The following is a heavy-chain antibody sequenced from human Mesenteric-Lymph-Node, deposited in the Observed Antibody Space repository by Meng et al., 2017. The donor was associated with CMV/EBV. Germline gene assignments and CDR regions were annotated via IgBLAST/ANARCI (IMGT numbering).Heavy chain of an antibody. V-gene: IGHV4-34*01. CDR1: GGSFSAYY. J-gene: IGHJ4*02. D-gene: IGHD1-14*01. CDR2: INHSGST. CDR3: ASLAPLNNTKDKIPSGY. Sequence: QVQLQQWGAGLLKPSEPLSPTCAVYGGSFSAYYWSWIRQPPGKGLEWIGEINHSGSTNYNPSLKSRITISVDTSKNQFSLKLTSVTAADTAVYFCASLAPLNNTKDKIPSGYWGQGTLVTVSS.